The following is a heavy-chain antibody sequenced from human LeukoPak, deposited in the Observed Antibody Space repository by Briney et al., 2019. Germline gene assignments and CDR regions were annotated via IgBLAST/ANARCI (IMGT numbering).Heavy chain of an antibody. CDR1: GFAFSNNW. CDR2: INSDGSST. J-gene: IGHJ3*02. CDR3: ASSDWYAAFDI. D-gene: IGHD3-9*01. Sequence: GGSLRLSCAASGFAFSNNWMHWVRQAPGKGLLWVSRINSDGSSTSYADSVKARYTISRDNAKNTLYLQMNSLRAEDTALYYCASSDWYAAFDIWGQGTMVTVSS. V-gene: IGHV3-74*01.